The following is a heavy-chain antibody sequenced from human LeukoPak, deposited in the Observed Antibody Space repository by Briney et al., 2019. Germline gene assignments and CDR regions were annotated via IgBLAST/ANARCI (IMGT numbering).Heavy chain of an antibody. CDR1: GFTFTSYS. Sequence: GGSLRLSCAASGFTFTSYSMNWVRQAPGKGLEWVSTISGGGGSTYYADSVKGRFTVSRDNSKNTLYLQMDSLRAEDTAVYYFAKDGGGYTLAGYYFDYWGQGALVTVSS. CDR2: ISGGGGST. J-gene: IGHJ4*02. CDR3: AKDGGGYTLAGYYFDY. V-gene: IGHV3-23*01. D-gene: IGHD5-12*01.